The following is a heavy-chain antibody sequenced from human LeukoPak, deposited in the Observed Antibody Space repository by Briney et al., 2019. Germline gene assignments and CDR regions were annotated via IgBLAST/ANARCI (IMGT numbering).Heavy chain of an antibody. Sequence: GGSLRLSCAASGFTFSTYGMHWVRQAPGKGLVWVSCINGDGGRTNYADSVKGRFTISRDKSKNTLYPQMNSLRAEDTAVYYCAKEEWGFGEFPLFMDVWGKGATVTISS. CDR1: GFTFSTYG. V-gene: IGHV3-74*01. J-gene: IGHJ6*03. CDR3: AKEEWGFGEFPLFMDV. CDR2: INGDGGRT. D-gene: IGHD3-10*01.